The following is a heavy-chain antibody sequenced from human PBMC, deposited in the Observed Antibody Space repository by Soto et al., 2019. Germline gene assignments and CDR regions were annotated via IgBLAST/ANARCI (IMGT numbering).Heavy chain of an antibody. Sequence: QVQLVESGGGVVQPGRSLRLSCAASGFTFSSYGMHWVRQAPGKGLEWVAVIWYDGSNKYYADSVKGRFTISRDNSKNTLYLQMNSLRAEDTAVYYCARETTVPVYYYYGMDVWGQGTTVTVSS. CDR2: IWYDGSNK. D-gene: IGHD4-17*01. CDR3: ARETTVPVYYYYGMDV. CDR1: GFTFSSYG. J-gene: IGHJ6*02. V-gene: IGHV3-33*01.